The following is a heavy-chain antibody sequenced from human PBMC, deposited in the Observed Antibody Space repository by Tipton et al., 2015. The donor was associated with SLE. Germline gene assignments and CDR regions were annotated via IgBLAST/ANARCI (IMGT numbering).Heavy chain of an antibody. CDR1: GGSISSHY. CDR2: INHSGST. Sequence: TLSLTCAVYGGSISSHYWSWIRQPPGKGLEWIGEINHSGSTNYNPSLKSRVTISVDTSKNQFSLKLSSVTAADTAVYYCARDFDLWGRGTLVTVSS. V-gene: IGHV4-34*01. J-gene: IGHJ2*01. CDR3: ARDFDL.